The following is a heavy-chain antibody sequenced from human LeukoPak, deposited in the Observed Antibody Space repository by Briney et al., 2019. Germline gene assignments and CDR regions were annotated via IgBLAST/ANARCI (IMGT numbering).Heavy chain of an antibody. Sequence: SETLSLTCNVSGEAMKNYYWSWIRQSPGQGLEWIGYIFYTGSPSYNPSLKRRVTISVDTSKNRFSLTVGSVTAADTAVYYCARTPSIEAAGIFDYWGQGTLLTVSS. D-gene: IGHD6-13*01. CDR1: GEAMKNYY. V-gene: IGHV4-59*08. CDR3: ARTPSIEAAGIFDY. J-gene: IGHJ4*02. CDR2: IFYTGSP.